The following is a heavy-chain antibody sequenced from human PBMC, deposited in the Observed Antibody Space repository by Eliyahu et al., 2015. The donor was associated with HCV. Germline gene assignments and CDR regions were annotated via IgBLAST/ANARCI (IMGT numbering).Heavy chain of an antibody. CDR3: ARGLGDGTTISWPFDY. Sequence: EVQLVESGGGLVQPGGSLRLSCAASGFTFSIYEMVWVRQAPGKGLEWVSYISTTGSTIFYADSVKGRFTMSRDNAKNALYLQMXSLRAEDTAVYYCARGLGDGTTISWPFDYWGQGTLVTVSS. V-gene: IGHV3-48*03. J-gene: IGHJ4*02. CDR2: ISTTGSTI. CDR1: GFTFSIYE. D-gene: IGHD1-7*01.